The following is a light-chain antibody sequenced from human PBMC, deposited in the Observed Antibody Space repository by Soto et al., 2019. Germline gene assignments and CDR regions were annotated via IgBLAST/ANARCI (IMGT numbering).Light chain of an antibody. CDR2: AAS. J-gene: IGKJ4*01. V-gene: IGKV1-39*01. CDR3: QQSYSTLLLT. CDR1: QSISSY. Sequence: DLQMTQSPSSLSASVGDRVTITCRASQSISSYLNWYQQKPGKAPKLLIYAASSLQSGDPSRFSGSGSGTDFTLTISSLQPEDFATYYCQQSYSTLLLTFGGGTKVEIK.